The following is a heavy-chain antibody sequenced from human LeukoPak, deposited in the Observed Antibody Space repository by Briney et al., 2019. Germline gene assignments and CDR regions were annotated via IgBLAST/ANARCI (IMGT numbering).Heavy chain of an antibody. Sequence: ASVKVSCKVSRYSLTELSMHWVRQAPGKGLEWMGGFDPEDGETIYAQKFQGRVTMTEDTSTDTAYMELSSLRSEDTAVYYCATIDGHYDSSGYWGQGTLVIVSS. CDR3: ATIDGHYDSSGY. CDR1: RYSLTELS. CDR2: FDPEDGET. J-gene: IGHJ4*02. D-gene: IGHD3-22*01. V-gene: IGHV1-24*01.